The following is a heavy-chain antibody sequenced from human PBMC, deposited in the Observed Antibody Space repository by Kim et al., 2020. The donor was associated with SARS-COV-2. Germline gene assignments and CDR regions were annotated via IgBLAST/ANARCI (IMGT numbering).Heavy chain of an antibody. CDR2: ISWNSGSI. J-gene: IGHJ5*02. V-gene: IGHV3-9*01. CDR1: GFTFDDYA. CDR3: AKDSLGGGGFDP. Sequence: GGSLRLSCAASGFTFDDYAMHWVRQAPGKGLEWVSGISWNSGSIGYADSVKGRFTISRDNAKNSLYLQMNSLRAEDTALYYCAKDSLGGGGFDPWGQGTLVTVSS. D-gene: IGHD1-26*01.